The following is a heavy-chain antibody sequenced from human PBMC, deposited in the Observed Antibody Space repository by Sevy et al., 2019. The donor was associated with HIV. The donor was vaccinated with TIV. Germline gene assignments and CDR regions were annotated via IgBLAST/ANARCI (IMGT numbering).Heavy chain of an antibody. D-gene: IGHD6-19*01. CDR2: ISAYTGST. CDR3: AKDSESSAWDACDI. Sequence: ASVKVSCEASGYTFTSYGISWVRPAPGQGLEWMGWISAYTGSTHYAQKLQGRVIMTTDTSTSTAYLELRSLISDDTAVYYCAKDSESSAWDACDIWGQGTMVTFSS. CDR1: GYTFTSYG. J-gene: IGHJ3*02. V-gene: IGHV1-18*01.